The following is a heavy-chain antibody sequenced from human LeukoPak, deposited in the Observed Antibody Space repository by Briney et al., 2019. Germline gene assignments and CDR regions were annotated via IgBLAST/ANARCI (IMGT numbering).Heavy chain of an antibody. CDR3: ARVAAAGTFDY. Sequence: GGSPRLSCAASGFTFSDYYMSWIRQAPGKGLGWVSYISSSGSTIYYADSVKGRFTISRDNAKNSLYLQMNSLRAEDTAVYYCARVAAAGTFDYWGQGTLVTVSS. V-gene: IGHV3-11*01. CDR2: ISSSGSTI. J-gene: IGHJ4*02. CDR1: GFTFSDYY. D-gene: IGHD6-13*01.